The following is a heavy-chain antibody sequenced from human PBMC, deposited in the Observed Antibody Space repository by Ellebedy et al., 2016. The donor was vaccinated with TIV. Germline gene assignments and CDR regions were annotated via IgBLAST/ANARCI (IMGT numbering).Heavy chain of an antibody. J-gene: IGHJ6*02. CDR1: GYTFTGYY. CDR3: ARDRGHSSGWPYYYGMDV. V-gene: IGHV1-2*04. Sequence: ASVKVSXKASGYTFTGYYMHWVRQAPGQGLEWMGWINPNSGGTNYAQKFQGWVTMTRDTSISTAYMELSRLRSDDTAVYYCARDRGHSSGWPYYYGMDVWGQGTTVTVSS. D-gene: IGHD6-19*01. CDR2: INPNSGGT.